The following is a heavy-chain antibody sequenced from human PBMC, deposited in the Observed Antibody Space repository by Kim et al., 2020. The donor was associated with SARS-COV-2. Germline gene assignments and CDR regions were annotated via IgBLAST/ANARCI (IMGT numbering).Heavy chain of an antibody. Sequence: SETLSLTCTVSGGSISSGGYYWSYIRQHPGKGLEWIGYIYYSGSTYYNPSLKSRVTISVDMSKKQFSLRLSSVTAADTAVYYCAGAIRGYSYGGAHYYGMDVWGQGTRVTVSS. CDR3: AGAIRGYSYGGAHYYGMDV. CDR2: IYYSGST. D-gene: IGHD5-18*01. V-gene: IGHV4-31*03. J-gene: IGHJ6*02. CDR1: GGSISSGGYY.